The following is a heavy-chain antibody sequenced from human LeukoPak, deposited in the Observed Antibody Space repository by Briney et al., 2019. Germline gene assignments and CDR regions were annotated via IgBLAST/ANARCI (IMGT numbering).Heavy chain of an antibody. CDR1: GYTFTSYY. CDR2: INPRGGGS. V-gene: IGHV1-46*01. Sequence: GASVKVSCKASGYTFTSYYMHWVGQSPGQGLEWMGIINPRGGGSIYAQKFKGRVTMTRYTSRSAVYMSLSSLRADDTAVYYCASEGIAVAGTHPYYYYGIDVWGQGTTVTVSS. J-gene: IGHJ6*02. D-gene: IGHD6-19*01. CDR3: ASEGIAVAGTHPYYYYGIDV.